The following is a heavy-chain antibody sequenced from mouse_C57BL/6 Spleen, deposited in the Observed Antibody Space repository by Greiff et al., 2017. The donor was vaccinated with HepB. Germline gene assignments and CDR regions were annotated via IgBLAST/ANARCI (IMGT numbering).Heavy chain of an antibody. J-gene: IGHJ1*03. D-gene: IGHD1-1*01. Sequence: QVQLQQSGAELARPGASVKMSCKASGYTFTSYTMHWVKQRPGQGLEWIGYINPSSGYTKYNQKFKDKATLTADKSSSTAYMQLSSLTSEDSAVYYCARGHYYGSSYDAYWYFDVWGTGTTVTVSS. CDR2: INPSSGYT. CDR3: ARGHYYGSSYDAYWYFDV. V-gene: IGHV1-4*01. CDR1: GYTFTSYT.